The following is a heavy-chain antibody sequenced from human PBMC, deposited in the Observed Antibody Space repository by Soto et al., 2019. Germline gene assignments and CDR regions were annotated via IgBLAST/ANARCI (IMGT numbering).Heavy chain of an antibody. D-gene: IGHD2-15*01. V-gene: IGHV1-69*12. Sequence: QVQLVQSGAEVKKPGSSVKVSCKASGGTFSSYAISWVRQAPGQGLEWMGGIIPIFGTANYAQKFQGRVTITADESTGTAYMELSSLRSEDTAVYYCARGEDRRYCGGGSCYYYFDYWGQGTLVTVSS. CDR1: GGTFSSYA. CDR3: ARGEDRRYCGGGSCYYYFDY. J-gene: IGHJ4*02. CDR2: IIPIFGTA.